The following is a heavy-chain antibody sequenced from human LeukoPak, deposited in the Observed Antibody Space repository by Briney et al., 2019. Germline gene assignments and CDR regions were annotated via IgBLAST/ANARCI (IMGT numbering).Heavy chain of an antibody. J-gene: IGHJ4*02. CDR1: GVSISSYY. CDR3: ARGGIAVAGTFDY. D-gene: IGHD6-19*01. CDR2: IYYSGST. Sequence: SETLSLTCTVSGVSISSYYWNWIRQPPGKGLEWIGYIYYSGSTNYNPSLKSRVTISVDTSKNQFSLKLSSVTAADTAVYYCARGGIAVAGTFDYWGQGTLVTVSS. V-gene: IGHV4-59*01.